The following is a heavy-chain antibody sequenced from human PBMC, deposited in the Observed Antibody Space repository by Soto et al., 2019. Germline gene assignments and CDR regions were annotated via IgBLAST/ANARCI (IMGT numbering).Heavy chain of an antibody. CDR1: GGSISSYY. Sequence: XGTLSLTCTVSGGSISSYYWSWIRQPSGKGLEWIGRIYTSGSTNYNPSLKSRVTMSVDTSKNQFSLKLSSVTAADTAVYYCARVNTIFGVVHNWFDPWGQGTLVTVSS. V-gene: IGHV4-4*07. J-gene: IGHJ5*02. CDR2: IYTSGST. CDR3: ARVNTIFGVVHNWFDP. D-gene: IGHD3-3*01.